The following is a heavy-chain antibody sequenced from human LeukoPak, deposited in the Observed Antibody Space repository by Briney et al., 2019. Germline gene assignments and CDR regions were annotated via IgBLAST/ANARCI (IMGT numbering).Heavy chain of an antibody. J-gene: IGHJ4*02. Sequence: PAGSLRLSCAASGFTFSGHWMNWVRQAPGKGLEWVANINQGGSDKYYVDSVKGRFTISRDNANNLLYLQMNSLRGEDTAVYYCTRDRSRAEDDWGQGQLVTVSS. D-gene: IGHD1-14*01. V-gene: IGHV3-7*01. CDR1: GFTFSGHW. CDR2: INQGGSDK. CDR3: TRDRSRAEDD.